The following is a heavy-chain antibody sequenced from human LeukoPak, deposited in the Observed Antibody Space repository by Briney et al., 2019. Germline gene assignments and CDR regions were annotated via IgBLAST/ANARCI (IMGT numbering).Heavy chain of an antibody. V-gene: IGHV4-34*01. D-gene: IGHD3-10*01. J-gene: IGHJ4*02. CDR2: INHSGST. Sequence: PSGTLSLTCAVYGGSFSGYYWSWIRQPPGKGLEWIGEINHSGSTNYNPSLKSRVTISVDTSKDQFSLKLSSVTAADTAVYYCARAYGSGSYITYWGQGTLVTVSS. CDR3: ARAYGSGSYITY. CDR1: GGSFSGYY.